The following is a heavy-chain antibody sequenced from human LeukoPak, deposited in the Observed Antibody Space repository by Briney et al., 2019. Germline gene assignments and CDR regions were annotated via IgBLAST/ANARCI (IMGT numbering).Heavy chain of an antibody. Sequence: ASVKVSCKASGYTFTSYGISWVRQAPGQGLEWMGWISAYNGNTNYAQKLQGRVTMTTDTSTSTAYMELRSPRSDDTAVYYCARDGSYSSGWYDYYYYGMDVWGQGTTVTVSS. CDR2: ISAYNGNT. D-gene: IGHD6-19*01. CDR3: ARDGSYSSGWYDYYYYGMDV. CDR1: GYTFTSYG. J-gene: IGHJ6*02. V-gene: IGHV1-18*01.